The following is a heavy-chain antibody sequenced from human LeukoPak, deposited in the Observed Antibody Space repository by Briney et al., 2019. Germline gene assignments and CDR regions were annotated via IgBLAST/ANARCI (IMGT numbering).Heavy chain of an antibody. Sequence: GGSLRLSCAASGFTFHDYAMHWVGHVPGKGVEWVSVITWNSGSVLYADSVRGRFTISRDNAKNSLYLQMNSLRPEDMAFYYCAKGLGVASLIVDALDMWGQGTMVTVSS. V-gene: IGHV3-9*03. CDR3: AKGLGVASLIVDALDM. J-gene: IGHJ3*02. CDR1: GFTFHDYA. CDR2: ITWNSGSV. D-gene: IGHD3/OR15-3a*01.